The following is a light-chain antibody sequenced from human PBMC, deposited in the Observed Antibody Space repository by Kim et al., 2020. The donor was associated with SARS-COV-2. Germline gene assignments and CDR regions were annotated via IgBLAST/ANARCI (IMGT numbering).Light chain of an antibody. V-gene: IGKV3-20*01. CDR3: QQYGIAPPYT. Sequence: SPGERATLASRASQSVTSSYLAWYQQKPGQTPRLLIYGASSRATGIPDRFSGSGSGTDFTLTISRLEPEDFAVYYCQQYGIAPPYTFGQGTKLEI. J-gene: IGKJ2*01. CDR2: GAS. CDR1: QSVTSSY.